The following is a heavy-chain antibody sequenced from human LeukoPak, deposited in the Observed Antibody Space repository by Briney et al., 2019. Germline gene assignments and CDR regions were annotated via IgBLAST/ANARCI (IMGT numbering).Heavy chain of an antibody. V-gene: IGHV3-74*01. J-gene: IGHJ4*02. CDR1: GFTFNTYV. Sequence: GGSLRLSCAASGFTFNTYVMHWVRQAPGKGLVWVARIDTDGKTTTYANSVKGRFTISRDNAKNMLYVQMNSLRAEDTAVYYCVRDKDGYNFWGQGTLVSVSS. D-gene: IGHD5-24*01. CDR3: VRDKDGYNF. CDR2: IDTDGKTT.